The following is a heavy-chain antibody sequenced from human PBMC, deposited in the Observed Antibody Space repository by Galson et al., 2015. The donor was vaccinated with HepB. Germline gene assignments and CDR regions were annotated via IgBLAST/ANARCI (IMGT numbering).Heavy chain of an antibody. CDR3: AREEAGTYCFDN. CDR2: TYYRSMWYT. Sequence: CAISGDSVSSNSVGWNWIRQSPSRGLGWLGRTYYRSMWYTDYAPSVKSRITVNPYTSTNQFSLEVTSVTPDDTAVYFCAREEAGTYCFDNWGQGTLVTVSS. CDR1: GDSVSSNSVG. J-gene: IGHJ4*02. V-gene: IGHV6-1*01. D-gene: IGHD6-19*01.